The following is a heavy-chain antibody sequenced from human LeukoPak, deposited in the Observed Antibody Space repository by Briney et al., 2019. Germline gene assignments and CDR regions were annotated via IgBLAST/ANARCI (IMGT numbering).Heavy chain of an antibody. D-gene: IGHD6-19*01. Sequence: PSETLSLTCTVSGGSISSYCWSWIRQPPGKGLEWIGYIYYSGSTNYNPSLKSRVTISVKTSKNQFSLKLRSVTAADTAVYYCARDRGSGWSRYYYYYYYMDVWGKGTTVTVSS. V-gene: IGHV4-59*01. CDR2: IYYSGST. CDR3: ARDRGSGWSRYYYYYYYMDV. CDR1: GGSISSYC. J-gene: IGHJ6*03.